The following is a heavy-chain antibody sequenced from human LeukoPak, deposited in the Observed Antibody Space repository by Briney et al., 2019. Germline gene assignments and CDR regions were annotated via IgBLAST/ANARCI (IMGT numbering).Heavy chain of an antibody. J-gene: IGHJ4*02. Sequence: GGSLRLSCAASGFTFSSSAMSWVRQVPGKGLEWVSTISGGGGSTYYADSVKGRFTISRDNSKNTLYLQVNSLRAEGTAVYYCAKGGKWDVTPFDYWGQGTLVTVSS. CDR2: ISGGGGST. CDR3: AKGGKWDVTPFDY. V-gene: IGHV3-23*01. D-gene: IGHD1-26*01. CDR1: GFTFSSSA.